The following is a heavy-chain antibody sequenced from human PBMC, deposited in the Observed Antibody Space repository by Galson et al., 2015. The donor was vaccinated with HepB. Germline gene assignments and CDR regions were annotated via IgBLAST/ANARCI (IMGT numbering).Heavy chain of an antibody. CDR3: ALFPHPFDY. D-gene: IGHD3-3*01. Sequence: SLRLSCAASGFTFSSYGMHWVRQAPGKGLEWVAVISYDGSNKYYADSVKGRLTISRDNSKNTLYLQMNSLRAEDTAVYYCALFPHPFDYWGQGTLVTVSS. J-gene: IGHJ4*02. CDR2: ISYDGSNK. V-gene: IGHV3-30*03. CDR1: GFTFSSYG.